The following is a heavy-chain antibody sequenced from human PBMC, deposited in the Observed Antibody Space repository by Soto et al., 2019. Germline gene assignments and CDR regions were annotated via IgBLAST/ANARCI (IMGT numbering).Heavy chain of an antibody. CDR1: GGSINSAGYY. CDR2: IYYSGRT. J-gene: IGHJ5*02. Sequence: SEILSLTCNVSGGSINSAGYYWSWTRQHPGKGLEWIGYIYYSGRTYYNPSLKSRVTISIDTSKTQFSLKLSSVTAADTAVYYCARVVPGAEAWFGPWGQGTLVTVSS. D-gene: IGHD2-2*01. CDR3: ARVVPGAEAWFGP. V-gene: IGHV4-31*03.